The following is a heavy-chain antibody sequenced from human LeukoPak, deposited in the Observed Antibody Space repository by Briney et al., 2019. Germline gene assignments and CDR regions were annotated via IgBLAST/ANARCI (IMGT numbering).Heavy chain of an antibody. Sequence: GGSLRLSCAASGFTVSSNYMSWVRQSPGKGLEWVSIIYSGGSTYYADSVKGRFTISRDNSKNTLYLQMSSLRAEDTAVYYCARGNYGDYLDNAFDIWGQGTMVTVSS. CDR3: ARGNYGDYLDNAFDI. CDR1: GFTVSSNY. J-gene: IGHJ3*02. CDR2: IYSGGST. D-gene: IGHD4-17*01. V-gene: IGHV3-53*01.